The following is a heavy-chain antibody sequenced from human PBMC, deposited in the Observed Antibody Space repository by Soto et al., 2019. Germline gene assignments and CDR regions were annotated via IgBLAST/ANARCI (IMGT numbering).Heavy chain of an antibody. CDR1: GHTFTTYG. CDR2: ISADNGNT. Sequence: QVQLVQSGAEVKKPGASVKVSCKVSGHTFTTYGISWVRQAPGQGLEWLGWISADNGNTKYAQKVQGRVTMTTDTTTNTAYMELSSLRSDDTAVYYGAREAVTPDWFDPWGQGTLVTVSS. D-gene: IGHD4-17*01. CDR3: AREAVTPDWFDP. V-gene: IGHV1-18*01. J-gene: IGHJ5*02.